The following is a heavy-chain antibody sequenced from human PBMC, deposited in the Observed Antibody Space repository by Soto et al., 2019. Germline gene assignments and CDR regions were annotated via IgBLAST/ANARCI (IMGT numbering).Heavy chain of an antibody. CDR3: ARGGGSGWYWFDP. Sequence: GGSLRLSCAASGFTFSSYSMNWVRQAPGKGLEWVSSISSSSSYIYYADSVKGRFTISRDNAKNSLYLQMNSLRAEDTAVYYCARGGGSGWYWFDPWGQGTLVTVSS. V-gene: IGHV3-21*01. CDR2: ISSSSSYI. D-gene: IGHD6-19*01. CDR1: GFTFSSYS. J-gene: IGHJ5*02.